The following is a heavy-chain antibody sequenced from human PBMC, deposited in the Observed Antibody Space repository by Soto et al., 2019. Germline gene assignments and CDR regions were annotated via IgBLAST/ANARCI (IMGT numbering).Heavy chain of an antibody. V-gene: IGHV4-61*01. Sequence: SETLSLTCSVSGASVSSGSFYWSWIRQPPGKGLEWIGFIYNNETFNYNPSLKSRVTLSVDTSKHQFSLKLSSVTAADAAVYYCARVPLRYSSSHNFDSWGQGALVTVSS. CDR1: GASVSSGSFY. D-gene: IGHD6-19*01. CDR2: IYNNETF. CDR3: ARVPLRYSSSHNFDS. J-gene: IGHJ4*02.